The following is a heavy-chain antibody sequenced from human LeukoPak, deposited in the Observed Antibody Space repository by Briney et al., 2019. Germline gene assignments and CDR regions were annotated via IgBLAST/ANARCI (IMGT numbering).Heavy chain of an antibody. CDR3: ARHRDSSIWPYDTFDI. Sequence: GESLKISCEGSGYNFTNYWIGWVRRMPGKGLEWMGIIYPGDSDTRYSPSFQGQVTISVDKSISTAYLQWSSLKASDTAMYYCARHRDSSIWPYDTFDIWGQGTMVTVS. V-gene: IGHV5-51*01. J-gene: IGHJ3*02. CDR1: GYNFTNYW. D-gene: IGHD6-13*01. CDR2: IYPGDSDT.